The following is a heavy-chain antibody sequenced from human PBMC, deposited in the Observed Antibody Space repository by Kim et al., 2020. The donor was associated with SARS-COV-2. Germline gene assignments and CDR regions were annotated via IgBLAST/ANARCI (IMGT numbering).Heavy chain of an antibody. J-gene: IGHJ3*01. V-gene: IGHV4-4*09. D-gene: IGHD5-12*01. CDR1: GGSFSNSF. CDR2: IYNSGTT. CDR3: VRYVECTAGHCFSYEAF. Sequence: SETLSLTCTVSGGSFSNSFWSWIRQLPGKGLEWIAYIYNSGTTNYNPSLKSRATISMDTSKNQFSLKLSSVTDADTAVYYCVRYVECTAGHCFSYEAF.